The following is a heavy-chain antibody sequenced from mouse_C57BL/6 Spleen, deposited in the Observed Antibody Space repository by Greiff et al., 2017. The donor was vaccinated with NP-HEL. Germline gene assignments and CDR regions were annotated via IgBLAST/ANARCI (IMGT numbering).Heavy chain of an antibody. CDR1: GYAFSSSW. Sequence: QVQLQQSGPELVKPGASVKISCKASGYAFSSSWMNWVKQRPGKGLEWIGRIYPGDGDTNYNGKFKGKATLTADKSSSTAYMPLSSLTSEDSAVYFCSCYYGSSLDYWGQGTTLTVSS. D-gene: IGHD1-1*01. CDR3: SCYYGSSLDY. J-gene: IGHJ2*01. CDR2: IYPGDGDT. V-gene: IGHV1-82*01.